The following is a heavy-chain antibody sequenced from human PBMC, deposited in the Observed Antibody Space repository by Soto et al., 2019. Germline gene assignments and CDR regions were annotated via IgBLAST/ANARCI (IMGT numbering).Heavy chain of an antibody. J-gene: IGHJ4*02. V-gene: IGHV3-9*01. Sequence: PGGSLRLSCAASGFTFDDYAMHWVRQAPGKGLEWVSGISWNSGSIGYADSVKGRFTISRDNAKNSLYLQMNSLRAEDTALYYCAKSQYSSGWFNFDYWGQGTLVTVSS. D-gene: IGHD6-19*01. CDR3: AKSQYSSGWFNFDY. CDR2: ISWNSGSI. CDR1: GFTFDDYA.